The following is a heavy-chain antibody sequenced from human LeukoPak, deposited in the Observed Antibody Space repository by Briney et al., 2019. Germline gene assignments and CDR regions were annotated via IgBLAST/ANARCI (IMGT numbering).Heavy chain of an antibody. D-gene: IGHD3-10*01. J-gene: IGHJ3*02. Sequence: GGSLRLSCAASGFTFSTYWMHWVRQVPGKGLVWVSRIKSDGSITTYADSVEGRFTISRDNAKNKVYLQMNSLRAEDTAMYYCRVWFGNSAGFDMWGQGTMVTVSS. CDR2: IKSDGSIT. V-gene: IGHV3-74*01. CDR1: GFTFSTYW. CDR3: RVWFGNSAGFDM.